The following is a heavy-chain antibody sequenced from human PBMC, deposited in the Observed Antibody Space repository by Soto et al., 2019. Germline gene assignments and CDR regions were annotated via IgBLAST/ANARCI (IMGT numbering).Heavy chain of an antibody. CDR1: GGTFSSYA. J-gene: IGHJ1*01. D-gene: IGHD2-2*01. Sequence: ASVKVSCTASGGTFSSYAISWVRQAPGQGLDWMGGIIPIFGTANYAQKFQGRVTITADESTSTAYMELSSLRSEDTAVYYCARGWFVVVPAAERYEYFQHWGQGTLVTVSS. V-gene: IGHV1-69*13. CDR3: ARGWFVVVPAAERYEYFQH. CDR2: IIPIFGTA.